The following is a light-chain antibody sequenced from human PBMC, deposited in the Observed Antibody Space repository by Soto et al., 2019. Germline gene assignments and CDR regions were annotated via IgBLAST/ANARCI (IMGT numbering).Light chain of an antibody. V-gene: IGKV1-5*01. CDR1: QSISSW. CDR2: DAS. Sequence: DIQMTQSPSTLSASVGDRVTITCRASQSISSWLAWYQQKPGKAPKVLIFDASSLESGVPSRFSGSGSATEFTLTISSLQPDDFATYYCQQYSTYPWTFGQGTKEDIK. J-gene: IGKJ1*01. CDR3: QQYSTYPWT.